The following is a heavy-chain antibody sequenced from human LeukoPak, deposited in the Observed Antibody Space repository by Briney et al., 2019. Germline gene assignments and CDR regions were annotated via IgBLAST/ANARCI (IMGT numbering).Heavy chain of an antibody. Sequence: GGSLRLSCAASGFTFSSYAMHWVRQAPGKGLEWVAVISYDGSNKYYADSVKGRFTISRDNSKNTLYLQMNSLRAEDTAVYYCARDMLTMVRGVPFDPWGQGTLVTVSS. CDR3: ARDMLTMVRGVPFDP. CDR2: ISYDGSNK. V-gene: IGHV3-30-3*01. CDR1: GFTFSSYA. J-gene: IGHJ5*02. D-gene: IGHD3-10*01.